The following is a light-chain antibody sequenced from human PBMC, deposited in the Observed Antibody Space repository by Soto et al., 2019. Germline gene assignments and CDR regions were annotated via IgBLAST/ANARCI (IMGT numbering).Light chain of an antibody. V-gene: IGKV3-15*01. J-gene: IGKJ1*01. CDR2: GAS. Sequence: EILMTQSPATLSVSGGERVTLSCRASQSVSSNLAWYQQKPGQAPRLLIYGASTRATGIPARFSGSGSGTEFTLTISSLQSEDFAVYYCQQYNNWPRTFGQGTKVDIK. CDR3: QQYNNWPRT. CDR1: QSVSSN.